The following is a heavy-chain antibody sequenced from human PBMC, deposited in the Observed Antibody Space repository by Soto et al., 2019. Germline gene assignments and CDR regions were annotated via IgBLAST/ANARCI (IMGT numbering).Heavy chain of an antibody. CDR1: GFTFSSYA. CDR3: AKRAAMVTPYYYYYGMDV. J-gene: IGHJ6*02. V-gene: IGHV3-23*01. CDR2: ISGSGGST. D-gene: IGHD5-18*01. Sequence: EVQLLESGGGLVQPGGSLRLSCAASGFTFSSYAMSWVRQAPGKGLEWVSAISGSGGSTYYADSVKGRFTISRDNSKNPLSLQMNSLRAEDTAVYYCAKRAAMVTPYYYYYGMDVWGQGTTVTVSS.